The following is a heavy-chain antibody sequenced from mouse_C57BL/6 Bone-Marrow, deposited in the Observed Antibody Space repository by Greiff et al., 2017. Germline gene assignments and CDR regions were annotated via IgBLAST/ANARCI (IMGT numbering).Heavy chain of an antibody. D-gene: IGHD2-10*01. CDR3: ARGSYRGFAY. CDR1: GFTFSSYA. CDR2: ISDGGSYT. J-gene: IGHJ3*01. Sequence: EVNVVESGGGLVKPGGSLKLSCAASGFTFSSYAMSWVRQTPEKRLEWVATISDGGSYTYYPDNVKGRFTISRDNAKNNLYLQMSHLKSEDTAMYYCARGSYRGFAYWGQGTLVTVSA. V-gene: IGHV5-4*03.